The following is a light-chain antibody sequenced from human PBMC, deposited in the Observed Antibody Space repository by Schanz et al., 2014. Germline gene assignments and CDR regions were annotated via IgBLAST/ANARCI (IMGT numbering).Light chain of an antibody. CDR3: SSYAGSNTYVL. V-gene: IGLV2-8*01. CDR1: SSDVGAYNY. J-gene: IGLJ2*01. CDR2: EVT. Sequence: QSALTQPPSASGSPGQSVTISCTGTSSDVGAYNYVSWYQQHPGKPPKLMIYEVTKRPSGVPDRFSGSKSGNTASLTISGLQAEDEADYYCSSYAGSNTYVLFGGGTKLTVL.